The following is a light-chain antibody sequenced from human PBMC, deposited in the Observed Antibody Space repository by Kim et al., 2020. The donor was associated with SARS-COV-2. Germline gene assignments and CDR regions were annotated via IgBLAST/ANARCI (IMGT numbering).Light chain of an antibody. CDR3: QQSYSFPRT. J-gene: IGKJ1*01. V-gene: IGKV1-39*01. CDR1: QGVSGW. Sequence: ASVGDTATITCRASQGVSGWLNWYQQKPGRAPHLLVYRTSTLQTGVPPRFSGSGSGTDFTLTISSLQPEDFAAYYCQQSYSFPRTFGQGTKVDIK. CDR2: RTS.